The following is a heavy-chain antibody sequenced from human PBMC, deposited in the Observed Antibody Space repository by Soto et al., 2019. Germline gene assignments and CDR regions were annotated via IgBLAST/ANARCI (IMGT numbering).Heavy chain of an antibody. D-gene: IGHD6-25*01. CDR3: ARIRLVYYYYYGMDV. CDR1: GGSFIGYY. V-gene: IGHV4-34*01. Sequence: TLSLTCRFYGGSFIGYYWSWIRQPPGKGLELIGEINHSGSTNYNPSLKSRVTISVDTSKNQFSLKLSSVTAADTAVYYCARIRLVYYYYYGMDVWGQGTTVTVSS. J-gene: IGHJ6*01. CDR2: INHSGST.